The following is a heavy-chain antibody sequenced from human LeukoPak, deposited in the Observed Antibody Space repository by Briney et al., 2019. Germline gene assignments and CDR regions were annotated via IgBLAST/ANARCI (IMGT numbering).Heavy chain of an antibody. V-gene: IGHV1-2*02. J-gene: IGHJ4*02. CDR1: GYTFSGYY. CDR3: ARIPRGRYEAY. D-gene: IGHD1-26*01. Sequence: GASVKVSCKDSGYTFSGYYMYWVRQAPGQGLEWMGWINPNSGGTNYAQKFQGRVTMTRDTSTTTGYMELSRLRSDDTAVYYCARIPRGRYEAYWGQGTLVTVSS. CDR2: INPNSGGT.